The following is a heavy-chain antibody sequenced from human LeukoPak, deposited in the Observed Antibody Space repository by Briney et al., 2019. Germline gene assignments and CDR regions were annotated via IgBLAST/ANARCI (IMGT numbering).Heavy chain of an antibody. V-gene: IGHV4-39*01. CDR3: ARRPGSYFDY. CDR1: GGSISSNSYY. CDR2: IYYTGST. J-gene: IGHJ4*02. Sequence: PSETLSLTCTVSGGSISSNSYYWDWIRQPPGKGLEWIGSIYYTGSTYYNPSLKSRVTIAVDTSKNQFSLNLSSVTAADTAVYYCARRPGSYFDYWGQGTLVTVSS. D-gene: IGHD3-10*01.